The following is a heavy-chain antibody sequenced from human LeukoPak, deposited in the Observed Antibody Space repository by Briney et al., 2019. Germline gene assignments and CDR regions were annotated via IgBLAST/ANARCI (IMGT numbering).Heavy chain of an antibody. J-gene: IGHJ4*02. V-gene: IGHV1-18*01. D-gene: IGHD6-13*01. Sequence: ASVKVSCKASGGTFSSYAISWVRQAPGQGLEWMGWISAYNGNTNYAQKLQGRVTMTTDTSTSTAYMELSSLRSEDTAVYYCARDSGSSRKKDLGYWGQGTLVTVSS. CDR1: GGTFSSYA. CDR3: ARDSGSSRKKDLGY. CDR2: ISAYNGNT.